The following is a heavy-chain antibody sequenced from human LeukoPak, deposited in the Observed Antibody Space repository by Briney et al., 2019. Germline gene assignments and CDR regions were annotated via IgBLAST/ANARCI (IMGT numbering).Heavy chain of an antibody. V-gene: IGHV3-48*01. CDR3: AKIEVVLDDF. D-gene: IGHD2-21*01. CDR1: GFTFSSYS. Sequence: PGGSLRLSCAASGFTFSSYSMNWVRQAPGKGLEWVSYISSSSSTIYYADSVEVRFTISRDNAKNSLYLQMNSLRAEDTAVYYCAKIEVVLDDFWGQGTLVTVSS. CDR2: ISSSSSTI. J-gene: IGHJ4*02.